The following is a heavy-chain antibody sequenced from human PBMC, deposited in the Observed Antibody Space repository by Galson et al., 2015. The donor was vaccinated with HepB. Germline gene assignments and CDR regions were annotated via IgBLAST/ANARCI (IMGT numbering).Heavy chain of an antibody. D-gene: IGHD3-3*01. CDR3: ARDLYYDFWNGYRVQPTYGMDV. CDR1: GGSISNYY. CDR2: IHYSGSS. V-gene: IGHV4-59*01. Sequence: SETLSLTCTVSGGSISNYYWSWIRQPPGKGLEWIGNIHYSGSSNYEPSLKSRITISVDTSQNQFSLKLSFVTAADTAVYYCARDLYYDFWNGYRVQPTYGMDVWGQGTTVIVSS. J-gene: IGHJ6*02.